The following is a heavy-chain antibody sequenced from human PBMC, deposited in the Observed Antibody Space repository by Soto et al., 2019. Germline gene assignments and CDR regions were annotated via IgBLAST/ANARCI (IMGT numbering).Heavy chain of an antibody. J-gene: IGHJ4*02. V-gene: IGHV5-51*01. CDR2: IYPGDSDT. Sequence: PGESLKISCKGSGYSFTIYWIGWVRQMPGKGLEWMGIIYPGDSDTRYSPSFQGQVTISADKSISIAYLQWSSLTASDTAIYYCARRPSRWYKFDYWGEGTLVNVSS. CDR3: ARRPSRWYKFDY. D-gene: IGHD1-1*01. CDR1: GYSFTIYW.